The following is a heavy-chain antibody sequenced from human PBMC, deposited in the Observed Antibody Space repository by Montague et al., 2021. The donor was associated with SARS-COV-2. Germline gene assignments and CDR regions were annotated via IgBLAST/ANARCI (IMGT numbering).Heavy chain of an antibody. J-gene: IGHJ4*02. CDR2: IYYSGST. V-gene: IGHV4-39*01. Sequence: SETLSLTCTLSGGSISSSSYFWGWIRQPPGKGLEWIGSIYYSGSTYYNPSLKSRVTISVDTSKNQFSLKLSSVTAADTAVFYCARKTSRGLTIFGVVTASYCFDYWGQGTPVTVSS. CDR1: GGSISSSSYF. D-gene: IGHD3-3*01. CDR3: ARKTSRGLTIFGVVTASYCFDY.